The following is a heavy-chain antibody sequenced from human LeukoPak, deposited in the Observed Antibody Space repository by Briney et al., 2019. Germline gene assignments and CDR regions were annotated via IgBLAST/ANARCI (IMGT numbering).Heavy chain of an antibody. CDR1: GFTFSSYE. D-gene: IGHD1/OR15-1a*01. V-gene: IGHV3-48*03. CDR2: TRASGST. CDR3: ARERLNTMGDAFDI. J-gene: IGHJ3*02. Sequence: GGSLRLSCVASGFTFSSYEMNWVRQAPGMGLEWPSYTRASGSTEYAESVKGRFTISRDNAKNSLYLQLNGLRDEDTAVYYCARERLNTMGDAFDIWGQGTMVTVSS.